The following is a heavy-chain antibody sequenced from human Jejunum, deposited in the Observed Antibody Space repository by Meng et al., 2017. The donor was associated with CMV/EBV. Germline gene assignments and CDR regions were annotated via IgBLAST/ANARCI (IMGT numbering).Heavy chain of an antibody. J-gene: IGHJ4*01. Sequence: QVQLVQSGTEVKKPXSSVKVXCKSSGGVFNNYALNWVRQAPGQGLEWMGGIIAVLKTPTYAQKFRGRLTITADESTGTTYMDLTSLTSEDTAVYYCARGFSNGYLPFDYWGHGTLVTVSS. CDR2: IIAVLKTP. CDR3: ARGFSNGYLPFDY. V-gene: IGHV1-69*01. CDR1: GGVFNNYA. D-gene: IGHD3-22*01.